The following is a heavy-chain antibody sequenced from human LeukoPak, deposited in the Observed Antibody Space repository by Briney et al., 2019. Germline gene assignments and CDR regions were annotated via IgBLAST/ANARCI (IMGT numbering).Heavy chain of an antibody. CDR3: ARGMGSGWYSNWFDP. Sequence: PGGSLRLSCAASGFTFSTYWMTWVRQAPGKGLEWVANIKEDGSREYYVDSVKGRFTISRDNAKNSLYLQMDSLTAEDTAVYYCARGMGSGWYSNWFDPWGQGTLVTVSS. CDR2: IKEDGSRE. D-gene: IGHD6-19*01. CDR1: GFTFSTYW. V-gene: IGHV3-7*01. J-gene: IGHJ5*02.